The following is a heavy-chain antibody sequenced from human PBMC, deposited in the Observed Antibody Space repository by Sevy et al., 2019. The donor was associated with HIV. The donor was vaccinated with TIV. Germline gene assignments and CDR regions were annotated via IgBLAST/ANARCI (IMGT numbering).Heavy chain of an antibody. CDR2: IKQDGSEK. D-gene: IGHD1-26*01. J-gene: IGHJ3*02. V-gene: IGHV3-7*04. CDR3: AGGSGRYNDAFDI. CDR1: GFTFSNYW. Sequence: GGSLRLSCAASGFTFSNYWMTWVRQAPGKGLEWVANIKQDGSEKYYVDSVKGRFTISRDNAKNSLYLQMNSLRAEDTAVYYCAGGSGRYNDAFDIWGQGTMVTVSS.